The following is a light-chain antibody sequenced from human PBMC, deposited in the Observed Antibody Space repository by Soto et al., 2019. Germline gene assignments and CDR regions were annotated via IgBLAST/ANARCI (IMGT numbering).Light chain of an antibody. J-gene: IGLJ1*01. V-gene: IGLV2-14*01. CDR1: SSDVGGYNY. CDR2: EVS. CDR3: CSHAGSSTYL. Sequence: QSALTQPASVSGSPGQSITISCTGTSSDVGGYNYVSWFQHHPGKAPKLIIYEVSYRPSGVSNRFSGSKSGDTASLTISGLQAEDEADYYCCSHAGSSTYLFGTGTKVTVL.